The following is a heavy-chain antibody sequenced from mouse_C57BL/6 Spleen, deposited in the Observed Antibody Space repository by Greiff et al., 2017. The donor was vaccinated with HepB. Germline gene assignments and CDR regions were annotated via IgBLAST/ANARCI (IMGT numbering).Heavy chain of an antibody. CDR1: GYTFTSYW. J-gene: IGHJ3*01. V-gene: IGHV1-50*01. CDR2: IDPSDSYT. D-gene: IGHD2-4*01. CDR3: ARTYDYRTY. Sequence: VQLQQPGAELVKPGASVKLSCKASGYTFTSYWMQWVKQRPGQGLEWLGEIDPSDSYTNYNQKFKGKATLTVDTSSSTAYMQLSSLTSEDSAVYYCARTYDYRTYWGQVTLVTVSA.